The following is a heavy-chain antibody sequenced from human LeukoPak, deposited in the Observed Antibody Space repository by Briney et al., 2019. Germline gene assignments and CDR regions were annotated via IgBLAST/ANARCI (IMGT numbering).Heavy chain of an antibody. J-gene: IGHJ5*02. CDR1: GGSISSSSYY. CDR2: IYYSGST. CDR3: AREAGTETRFDP. V-gene: IGHV4-39*07. Sequence: SETLSLTCTVSGGSISSSSYYWGWIRQPPGKGLEWIGSIYYSGSTYYNPSLKSRVTISVDTSKNQFSLKLSSVTAADTAVYYCAREAGTETRFDPWGQGTLVTVSS. D-gene: IGHD1-1*01.